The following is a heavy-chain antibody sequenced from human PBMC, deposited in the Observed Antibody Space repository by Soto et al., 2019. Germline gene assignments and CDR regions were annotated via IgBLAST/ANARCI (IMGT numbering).Heavy chain of an antibody. CDR3: ARHLLEVGAPYYFDY. Sequence: SETLSLTCSVSDDSINSYKYYWGLIRQPPGKGLEWIGSIYYSGSTYYNPSLKSRVTISVDTSKNQFSLKLSSVTAADTAVYYFARHLLEVGAPYYFDYWGQETLVTVSS. CDR2: IYYSGST. J-gene: IGHJ4*02. D-gene: IGHD3-16*01. CDR1: DDSINSYKYY. V-gene: IGHV4-39*01.